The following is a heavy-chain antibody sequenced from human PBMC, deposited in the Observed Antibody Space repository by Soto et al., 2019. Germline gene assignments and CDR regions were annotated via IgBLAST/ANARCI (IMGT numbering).Heavy chain of an antibody. D-gene: IGHD3-3*01. Sequence: QVQVVQSGAEVKKPGSSVKVSCKASGGTFSSYAISWVRQAPGQGLEWMGGIIPTFDTPHYAQKFQGRVTIGADESTSTAYMELNSLRSEDTAVYYCAPCTIRAGFFYGMDVWGQGTRVIGSS. CDR2: IIPTFDTP. CDR3: APCTIRAGFFYGMDV. CDR1: GGTFSSYA. J-gene: IGHJ6*02. V-gene: IGHV1-69*01.